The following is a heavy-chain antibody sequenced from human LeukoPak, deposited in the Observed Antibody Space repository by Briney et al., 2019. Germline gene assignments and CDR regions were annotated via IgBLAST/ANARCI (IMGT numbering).Heavy chain of an antibody. J-gene: IGHJ6*02. CDR1: GGSISSYY. V-gene: IGHV4-59*01. CDR3: ARGTGAGATPGYSYSGMDV. Sequence: SETLSLTCTVWGGSISSYYWRWIRRPPGKGLEGIGYIYYSGSTNYTPSRKSRVTISVDTSTNQFSMKLSSVTAADTAVYYSARGTGAGATPGYSYSGMDVWGQGTTVTVSS. D-gene: IGHD1-26*01. CDR2: IYYSGST.